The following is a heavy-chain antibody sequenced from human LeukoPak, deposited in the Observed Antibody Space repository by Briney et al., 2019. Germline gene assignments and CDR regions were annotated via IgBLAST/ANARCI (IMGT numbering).Heavy chain of an antibody. D-gene: IGHD3-9*01. CDR2: INTNTGNP. J-gene: IGHJ4*02. V-gene: IGHV7-4-1*02. CDR3: ARGSRYFDWLLQNDY. Sequence: GASVKVSCKASGYTFTSHAMNWVRQAPGQGLEWMGWINTNTGNPTYAQGFTGRFVFSLDTSVSTAYLQISSLKAEDTAVYYCARGSRYFDWLLQNDYWGQGTLVTVSS. CDR1: GYTFTSHA.